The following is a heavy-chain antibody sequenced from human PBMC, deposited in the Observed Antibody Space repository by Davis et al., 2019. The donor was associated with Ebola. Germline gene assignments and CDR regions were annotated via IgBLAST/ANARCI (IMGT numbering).Heavy chain of an antibody. CDR3: AIDQRWLPGR. J-gene: IGHJ4*02. CDR1: GFSFSGEA. Sequence: GGSLRLSCAASGFSFSGEAMHWVRQAPGKGLEWVAATSRDGTNNYYSGSVKGRFTISRDNSKNTLFLQMNTLRSEDTAVYYCAIDQRWLPGRWGQGTLVIVSS. D-gene: IGHD4-23*01. CDR2: TSRDGTNN. V-gene: IGHV3-30*04.